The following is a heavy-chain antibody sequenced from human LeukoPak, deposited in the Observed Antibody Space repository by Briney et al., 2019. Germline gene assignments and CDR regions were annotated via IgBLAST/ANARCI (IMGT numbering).Heavy chain of an antibody. J-gene: IGHJ5*02. CDR1: GFTFRSYW. CDR3: ARVLTGSWDWFDP. V-gene: IGHV3-74*01. D-gene: IGHD2-8*02. Sequence: GGSLRLSCAASGFTFRSYWMHWVRQAPGKGLVWVSRINSDGSTTSYADSVKGRFTISRDNAKNTLYLQMNSLRAEDTAVYYCARVLTGSWDWFDPWGQGTLVTVPS. CDR2: INSDGSTT.